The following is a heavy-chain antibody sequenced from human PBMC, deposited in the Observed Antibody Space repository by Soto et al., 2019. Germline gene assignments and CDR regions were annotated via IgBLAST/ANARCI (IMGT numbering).Heavy chain of an antibody. CDR3: ARGYPRGVISVLPFDY. J-gene: IGHJ4*02. D-gene: IGHD2-8*02. CDR1: GYSFTSYW. CDR2: ISPGDSET. Sequence: GESLKISCKASGYSFTSYWIGWVRQMPGKGLEWMGIISPGDSETRYSPSFQGQVTISADKSINTAYLQWSSLKASDTAMYYCARGYPRGVISVLPFDYWGQGTLVTVSS. V-gene: IGHV5-51*01.